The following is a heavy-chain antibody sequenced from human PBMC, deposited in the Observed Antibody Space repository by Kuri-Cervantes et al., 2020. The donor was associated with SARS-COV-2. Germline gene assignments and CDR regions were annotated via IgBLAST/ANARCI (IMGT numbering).Heavy chain of an antibody. CDR3: ARGDYGDYGDY. J-gene: IGHJ4*02. Sequence: GGSLRLSCAASGFTFSSYAMSWVRQAPGKGLEWVSAISGSGGSTYYADSVEGRFTISRDNSKNTLYLQMNSLRAEDTAVYYCARGDYGDYGDYWGQGTLVTVSS. CDR1: GFTFSSYA. D-gene: IGHD4-17*01. CDR2: ISGSGGST. V-gene: IGHV3-23*01.